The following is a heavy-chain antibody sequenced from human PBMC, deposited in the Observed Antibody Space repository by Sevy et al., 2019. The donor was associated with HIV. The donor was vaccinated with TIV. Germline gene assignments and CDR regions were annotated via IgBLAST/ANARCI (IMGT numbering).Heavy chain of an antibody. Sequence: SETLSLTCTVSGGSISSGGYYWSWIRQHPGKGLEWIGYIDYSGSTYYNPSLKSRVTISVDTSKNQFSLKLSSVTAADTAVYYCARSPSRYFDLWGRGTLVTVSS. V-gene: IGHV4-31*03. CDR2: IDYSGST. CDR1: GGSISSGGYY. J-gene: IGHJ2*01. CDR3: ARSPSRYFDL.